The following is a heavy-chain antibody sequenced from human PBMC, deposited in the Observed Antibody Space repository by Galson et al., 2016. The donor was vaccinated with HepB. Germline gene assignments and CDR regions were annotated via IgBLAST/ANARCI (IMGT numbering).Heavy chain of an antibody. CDR1: GFTFSHYA. CDR2: ISGRGGRT. D-gene: IGHD6-19*01. J-gene: IGHJ4*02. Sequence: SLRLSCAASGFTFSHYAMNWVRQAPGKGLDWVSGISGRGGRTYYGNSVKGRFTISRDTSKNTLYLQMNNLRVEDTAVYYCAKEALTGGWFNYWGQGTLLTVSP. V-gene: IGHV3-23*01. CDR3: AKEALTGGWFNY.